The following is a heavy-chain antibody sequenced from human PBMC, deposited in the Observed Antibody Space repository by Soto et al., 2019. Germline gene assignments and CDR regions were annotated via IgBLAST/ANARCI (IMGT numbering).Heavy chain of an antibody. Sequence: GGSLRLSCAASGFTVSSNYMSWVRQAPGKGLEWVSVIYSGGSTYYADSVKGRFTISRHNSKNTLYLQMNSLRAEDTAVYYCAKQRTPRSVTVGGRYYFDYWGQGTLVTVSS. CDR1: GFTVSSNY. CDR2: IYSGGST. V-gene: IGHV3-53*04. CDR3: AKQRTPRSVTVGGRYYFDY. J-gene: IGHJ4*02. D-gene: IGHD6-19*01.